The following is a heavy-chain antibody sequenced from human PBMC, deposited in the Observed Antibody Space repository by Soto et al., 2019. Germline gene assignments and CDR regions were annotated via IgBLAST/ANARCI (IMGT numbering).Heavy chain of an antibody. CDR1: GFTFTRYS. Sequence: GGSLRLSCAASGFTFTRYSMNWVRQAPGKGLEWVSSISSTTNYIYYGDSMKGRFTISRDNAKNSLYLEMNSLRAEDTAVYYCARESEDLTSNFVYWGQGTLVTVSS. V-gene: IGHV3-21*06. J-gene: IGHJ4*02. CDR3: ARESEDLTSNFVY. CDR2: ISSTTNYI.